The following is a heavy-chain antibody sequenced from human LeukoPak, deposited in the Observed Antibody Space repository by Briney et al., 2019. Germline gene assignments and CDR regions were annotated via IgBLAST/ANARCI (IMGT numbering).Heavy chain of an antibody. CDR1: GYTFTSYG. CDR2: VSAYNGNT. V-gene: IGHV1-18*01. D-gene: IGHD3-10*01. Sequence: ASVKVSCKASGYTFTSYGISWVRQAPGQGLEWRGWVSAYNGNTNYAQKLQGRVTMTTDTSTSTAYMELRSLRSDDTAVYYCARHTTLLWFGEYGDYFDYWGQGTLVTVSS. CDR3: ARHTTLLWFGEYGDYFDY. J-gene: IGHJ4*02.